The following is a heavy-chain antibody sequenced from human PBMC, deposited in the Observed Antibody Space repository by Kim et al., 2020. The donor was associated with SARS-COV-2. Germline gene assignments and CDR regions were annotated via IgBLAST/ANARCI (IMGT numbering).Heavy chain of an antibody. Sequence: SPSLKSRLTITKDTSKNQVVLTMTNMDPVDTATYYCARKIVVVVAAGFDPWGQGTLVTVSS. CDR3: ARKIVVVVAAGFDP. V-gene: IGHV2-5*01. J-gene: IGHJ5*02. D-gene: IGHD2-15*01.